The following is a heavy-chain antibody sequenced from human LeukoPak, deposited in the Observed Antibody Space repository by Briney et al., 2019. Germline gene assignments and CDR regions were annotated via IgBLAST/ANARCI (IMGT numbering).Heavy chain of an antibody. CDR1: GFXFSSYT. D-gene: IGHD2-21*02. V-gene: IGHV3-21*01. CDR3: ARDRGAYCGGDCYLGFDY. Sequence: PGGSLRLSCAASGFXFSSYTMNWVRQAPGKGREWVSSIAGSSGYISYADSVKGRFTISRDNAKKSLYLQMTSLTAEDTAVYYCARDRGAYCGGDCYLGFDYWGRGTLVTVSS. CDR2: IAGSSGYI. J-gene: IGHJ4*01.